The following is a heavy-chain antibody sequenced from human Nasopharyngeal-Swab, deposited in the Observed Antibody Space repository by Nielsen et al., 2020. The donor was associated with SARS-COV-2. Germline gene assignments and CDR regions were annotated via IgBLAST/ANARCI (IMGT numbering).Heavy chain of an antibody. CDR3: ARIRVDNKKRGWFDP. J-gene: IGHJ5*02. CDR1: GFSLSTSGMC. Sequence: SGPTLVKPTQTLTLTCTFSGFSLSTSGMCVSWIRQPPGKALEWLARIDWDDDKYYSTSLKTRLTISKDTSKNQVVLTMTNMDPVDTATYYCARIRVDNKKRGWFDPWGQGTLVTVSS. D-gene: IGHD2-15*01. CDR2: IDWDDDK. V-gene: IGHV2-70*11.